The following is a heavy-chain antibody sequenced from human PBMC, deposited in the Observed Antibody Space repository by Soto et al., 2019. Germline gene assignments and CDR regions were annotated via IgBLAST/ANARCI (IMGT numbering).Heavy chain of an antibody. V-gene: IGHV4-59*01. CDR3: ARAPGQWLVTNIWFDP. D-gene: IGHD6-19*01. CDR1: GCSISSYY. Sequence: SETLSLTCSVSGCSISSYYWSWIRQPPGKGLEWIGYIYYSGSTNYNPSLKSRVTISVDTSKNQFSLKLSSVTAADTAVYYCARAPGQWLVTNIWFDPWGQGTLVTVSS. CDR2: IYYSGST. J-gene: IGHJ5*02.